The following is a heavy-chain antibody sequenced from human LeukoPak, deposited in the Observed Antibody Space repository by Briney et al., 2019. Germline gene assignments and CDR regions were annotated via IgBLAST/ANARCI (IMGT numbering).Heavy chain of an antibody. D-gene: IGHD3-16*01. CDR3: ARVLPVNRGGYFDY. CDR1: GGSISSSSYY. CDR2: IYYSGST. J-gene: IGHJ4*02. Sequence: PSETLSLACAVSGGSISSSSYYWGWIRQPPGKGLEWIGSIYYSGSTYYNPSLKSRVTISVDTSKNQFSLKLSSVTAADTAVYYCARVLPVNRGGYFDYWGQGTLVTVSS. V-gene: IGHV4-39*07.